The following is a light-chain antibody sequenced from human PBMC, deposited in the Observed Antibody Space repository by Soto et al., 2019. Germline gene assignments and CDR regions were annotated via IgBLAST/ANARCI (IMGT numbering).Light chain of an antibody. CDR3: LLYYGGAHLV. V-gene: IGLV7-43*01. CDR1: TGAVTTDNY. CDR2: TTN. Sequence: QAVVTQEPSLTVSPGGTVTLTCASSTGAVTTDNYPSWFQQKPGQAPTTLIYTTNSRHSWTPARFSGSLLGGKAALTLSGVQPEDEADYYCLLYYGGAHLVFGGGTKLTVL. J-gene: IGLJ2*01.